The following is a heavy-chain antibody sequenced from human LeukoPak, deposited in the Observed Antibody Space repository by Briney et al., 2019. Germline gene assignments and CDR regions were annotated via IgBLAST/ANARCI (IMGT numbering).Heavy chain of an antibody. D-gene: IGHD3-22*01. CDR2: INPSSGGT. V-gene: IGHV1-2*02. J-gene: IGHJ4*02. CDR3: ARDGRNYYDSSGYSYWAY. Sequence: GASVKASCKASGYTLTGYYMHWVRQAPGQGLEWMGWINPSSGGTNYAQKFQGRVTMTRDTSISIAYMELSRLRSDDTAVYYCARDGRNYYDSSGYSYWAYWGQGTLVTVSS. CDR1: GYTLTGYY.